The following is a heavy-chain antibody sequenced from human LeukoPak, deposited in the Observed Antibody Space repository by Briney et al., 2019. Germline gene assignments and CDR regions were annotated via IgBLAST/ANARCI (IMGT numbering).Heavy chain of an antibody. D-gene: IGHD3-10*01. CDR3: ARGTYSFYYYGSGSSQLDY. CDR2: IGTAGDT. J-gene: IGHJ4*02. CDR1: GFTFSSYD. V-gene: IGHV3-13*01. Sequence: GGSLRLSCAASGFTFSSYDMHWVRQATGKGLEWVSAIGTAGDTYYPGSVKGRFTISRENAKNSLYLQMNSLRAGDTAVYYCARGTYSFYYYGSGSSQLDYWGQGTLVTVSS.